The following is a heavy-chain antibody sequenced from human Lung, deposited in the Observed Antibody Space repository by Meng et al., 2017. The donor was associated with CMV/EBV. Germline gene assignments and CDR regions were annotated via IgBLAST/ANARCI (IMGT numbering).Heavy chain of an antibody. Sequence: ADVKKPGHPRKIPSKASGYTFTSYDINWVRQGTGQEPEWMGLMNPNSSNTGYAQKFQGRVTMTRNTSISTAYMELSSLRSEDTAVYYCARGYCSGGSCPVFDPWGQGTLVTVSS. CDR3: ARGYCSGGSCPVFDP. V-gene: IGHV1-8*01. CDR2: MNPNSSNT. J-gene: IGHJ5*02. CDR1: GYTFTSYD. D-gene: IGHD2-15*01.